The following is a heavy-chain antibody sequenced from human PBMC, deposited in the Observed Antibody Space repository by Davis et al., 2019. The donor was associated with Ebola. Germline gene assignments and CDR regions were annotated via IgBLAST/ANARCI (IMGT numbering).Heavy chain of an antibody. V-gene: IGHV3-74*01. CDR2: IKSDGSSA. CDR3: GSPVVA. Sequence: GESLKISCVASGFSFSSYGMYWVRQAPGKGLVWVSQIKSDGSSATYADSVKGRFTISRDNAKNTLYLQMNSLRAEDTAVYYCGSPVVAWGQGTLVTVSS. D-gene: IGHD2-15*01. CDR1: GFSFSSYG. J-gene: IGHJ4*02.